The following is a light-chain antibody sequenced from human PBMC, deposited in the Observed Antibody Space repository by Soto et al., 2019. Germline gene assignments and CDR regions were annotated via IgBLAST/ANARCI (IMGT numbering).Light chain of an antibody. CDR1: QSVSSN. CDR2: GAS. V-gene: IGKV3-20*01. Sequence: VLTHSPATISLSPGERATLSCRASQSVSSNLAWYQQKPGQAPRLLIYGASSRATGIPDRFSGSGSGTDFTLTISRLEPEDFAVYYCQQYGKSPITFGHGRRLEIK. J-gene: IGKJ5*01. CDR3: QQYGKSPIT.